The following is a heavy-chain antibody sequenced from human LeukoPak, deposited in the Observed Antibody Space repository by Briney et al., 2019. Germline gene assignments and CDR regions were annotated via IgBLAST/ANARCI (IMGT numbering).Heavy chain of an antibody. D-gene: IGHD3-9*01. CDR3: ARQVLRYFDWPPVGYFDL. CDR1: GFTFSNYA. J-gene: IGHJ2*01. V-gene: IGHV4-39*01. CDR2: IYYSGST. Sequence: GSLRLSCAASGFTFSNYAMNWVRQPPGKGLEWIGSIYYSGSTYYNPSLKSRVTISVDTSKNQFSLKLSSVTAADTAVYYCARQVLRYFDWPPVGYFDLWGRGTLVTVSS.